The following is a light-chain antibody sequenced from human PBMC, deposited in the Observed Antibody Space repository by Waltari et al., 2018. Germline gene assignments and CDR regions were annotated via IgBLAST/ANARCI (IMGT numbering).Light chain of an antibody. J-gene: IGKJ1*01. Sequence: EILLTQSPEFQSVTPKEKVTITCRASESIGSSLHWYQQKPAQSPKLLIKYASQSISGVPSRFSGSGSGTDFNLTINSLEAEDAAAYYCHQSNNLPWTFGQGTKVEIK. V-gene: IGKV6D-21*02. CDR1: ESIGSS. CDR3: HQSNNLPWT. CDR2: YAS.